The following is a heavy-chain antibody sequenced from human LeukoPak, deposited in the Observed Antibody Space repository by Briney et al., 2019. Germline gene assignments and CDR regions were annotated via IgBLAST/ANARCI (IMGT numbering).Heavy chain of an antibody. Sequence: ASVKVSCKASGYAFTSYYMHWVRQAPGQGLEWMGMINPSGGSTSYAQKFQGRVTMTRDTSTSTVYMELSSLRSEDTAVYYCARGRDSSGWSNRWYYWGQGTLVTVSS. CDR1: GYAFTSYY. J-gene: IGHJ4*02. CDR3: ARGRDSSGWSNRWYY. V-gene: IGHV1-46*01. CDR2: INPSGGST. D-gene: IGHD6-19*01.